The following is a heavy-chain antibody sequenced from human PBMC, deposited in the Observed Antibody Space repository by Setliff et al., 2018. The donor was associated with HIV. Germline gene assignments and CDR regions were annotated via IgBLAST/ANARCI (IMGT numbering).Heavy chain of an antibody. D-gene: IGHD3-16*01. Sequence: SETLSLTCTVSGGSINITNFYWAWIRQPPGKGLEWLGSIYYSGTTYVHPSLKSRVTISIDTFKSQFSLNLRSVNAADTAVYYCASWGAGSNSGFDYWGRGTLVTVPQ. J-gene: IGHJ4*02. V-gene: IGHV4-39*07. CDR1: GGSINITNFY. CDR3: ASWGAGSNSGFDY. CDR2: IYYSGTT.